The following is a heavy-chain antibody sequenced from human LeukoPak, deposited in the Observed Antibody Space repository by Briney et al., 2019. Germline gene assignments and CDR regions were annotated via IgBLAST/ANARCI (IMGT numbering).Heavy chain of an antibody. CDR1: GYTFTSYG. V-gene: IGHV1-18*01. CDR3: AREEYYYDSSGPGY. D-gene: IGHD3-22*01. Sequence: GASVKVSCKASGYTFTSYGISWVRQAPGQGLEWMGWISAYNGNTNYAQKLQGRVTMTTDTSTSTAYMELRSLRSDDTAVYYCAREEYYYDSSGPGYWGQGTLVTVSS. CDR2: ISAYNGNT. J-gene: IGHJ4*02.